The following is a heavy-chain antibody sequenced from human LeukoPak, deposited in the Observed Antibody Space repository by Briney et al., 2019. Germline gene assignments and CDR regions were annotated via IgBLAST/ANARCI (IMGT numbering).Heavy chain of an antibody. D-gene: IGHD3-10*01. CDR2: INPNSGGT. CDR1: GYTFTGYY. Sequence: GASVKVSCKASGYTFTGYYMHWVRQAPGQGLEWMEWINPNSGGTNYAQKFQGWVTMTRDTSISTAYMELSRLRSDDTAVYYCARSHSSMVLDYWGQGTLVTVSS. J-gene: IGHJ4*02. CDR3: ARSHSSMVLDY. V-gene: IGHV1-2*04.